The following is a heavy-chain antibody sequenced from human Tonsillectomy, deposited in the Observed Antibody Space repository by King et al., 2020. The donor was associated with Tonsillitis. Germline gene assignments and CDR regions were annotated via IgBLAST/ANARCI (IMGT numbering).Heavy chain of an antibody. D-gene: IGHD2-15*01. CDR2: IYYSGST. V-gene: IGHV4-39*01. CDR3: ARLDREYCSGGSCSLGYYFDY. J-gene: IGHJ4*02. CDR1: GGSISSSSYY. Sequence: MQLQESGPGLVKPSETLSLTCTVSGGSISSSSYYWGWIRQPPGKGLEWIGSIYYSGSTYYNPSLKSRVTISVDTSKNQFSLKLGSVTAADTAVYYCARLDREYCSGGSCSLGYYFDYWGQGTLVTVSS.